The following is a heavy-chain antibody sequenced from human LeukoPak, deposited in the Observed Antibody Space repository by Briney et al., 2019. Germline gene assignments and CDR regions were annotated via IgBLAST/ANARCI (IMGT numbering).Heavy chain of an antibody. CDR1: GYSFTDYY. D-gene: IGHD2-21*01. J-gene: IGHJ5*02. Sequence: WASVKVSCKTSGYSFTDYYMHWVRQAPGQGLEWMGWINPNSGGTSSAQKSQGRVTMTRDTSISTVYMEVSWLTSDDTAIYYCARADRLHGGPYLIGPWGQGTLVTVSS. CDR2: INPNSGGT. CDR3: ARADRLHGGPYLIGP. V-gene: IGHV1-2*02.